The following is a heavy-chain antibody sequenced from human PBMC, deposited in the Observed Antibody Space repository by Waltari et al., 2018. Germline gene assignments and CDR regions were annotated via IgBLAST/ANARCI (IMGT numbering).Heavy chain of an antibody. CDR1: GYSFGGYY. V-gene: IGHV1-2*02. CDR2: INPTKGVT. CDR3: ARGLGGSSPFDY. J-gene: IGHJ4*02. D-gene: IGHD3-16*01. Sequence: QVHLVQSGAEVKKSGASVKVSCKASGYSFGGYYLYWVRQAPGQGLEWMGGINPTKGVTNYAQKFQGRVTRTRDTSINSVYMDLSRLRSDDTAVYFCARGLGGSSPFDYWGRGTLVTVSS.